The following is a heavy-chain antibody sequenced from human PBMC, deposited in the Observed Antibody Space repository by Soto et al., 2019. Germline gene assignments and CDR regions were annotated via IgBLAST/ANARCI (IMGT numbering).Heavy chain of an antibody. D-gene: IGHD1-26*01. CDR3: ARRVGATKPFDY. Sequence: VKVSCKASGGTFSSYTISWVRQAPGQGLEWMGRIIPILGIANYAQKFQGRVTITADKSTSTAYMELSSLRSEDTAVYYCARRVGATKPFDYWGQGTLVTVSS. V-gene: IGHV1-69*02. J-gene: IGHJ4*02. CDR1: GGTFSSYT. CDR2: IIPILGIA.